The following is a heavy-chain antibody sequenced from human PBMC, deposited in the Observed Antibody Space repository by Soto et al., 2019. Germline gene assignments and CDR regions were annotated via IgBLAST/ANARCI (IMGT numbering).Heavy chain of an antibody. CDR2: ISGSGDTT. V-gene: IGHV3-23*01. CDR1: RFTFSTYA. Sequence: EVQLSQSGGGFVQPGGSLRLSCGASRFTFSTYAMSWVRQAPGKGLEWVSTISGSGDTTYYADSVKGRFTISRDNSKNTLYLQMNSLRGDDTALYYCAKDKYSGSGSYKYSYFCYGMDVWGQGTTVTVSS. CDR3: AKDKYSGSGSYKYSYFCYGMDV. D-gene: IGHD3-10*01. J-gene: IGHJ6*02.